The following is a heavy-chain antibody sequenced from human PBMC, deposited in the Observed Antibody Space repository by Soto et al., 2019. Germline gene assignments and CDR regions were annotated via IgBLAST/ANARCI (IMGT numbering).Heavy chain of an antibody. CDR1: GLGFSPHA. CDR2: IIDGSEE. Sequence: QVQLVESGVGVDRPGPSLGLSFAGIGLGFSPHAWTWFGQAPGKGLEWLAVIIDGSEEGYADSVRGRFTISRDNARNILYLQMDNLRAEDSALYYCARDDLFVDNGLDHWGQGTLVTVSS. D-gene: IGHD1-1*01. CDR3: ARDDLFVDNGLDH. J-gene: IGHJ4*02. V-gene: IGHV3-33*01.